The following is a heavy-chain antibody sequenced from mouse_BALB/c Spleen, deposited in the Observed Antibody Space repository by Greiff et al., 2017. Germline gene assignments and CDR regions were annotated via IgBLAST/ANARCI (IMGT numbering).Heavy chain of an antibody. CDR2: IYPGDGDT. Sequence: QVTLKESGPELVKPGASVKISCKASGYAFSSSWMNWVKQRPGQGLEWIGRIYPGDGDTNYNGKFKGKATLTADKSSSTAYMQLSSLTSVDSAVYFCARDYYGSSRYYYAMDYWGQGTSVTVSS. CDR3: ARDYYGSSRYYYAMDY. J-gene: IGHJ4*01. V-gene: IGHV1-82*01. CDR1: GYAFSSSW. D-gene: IGHD1-1*01.